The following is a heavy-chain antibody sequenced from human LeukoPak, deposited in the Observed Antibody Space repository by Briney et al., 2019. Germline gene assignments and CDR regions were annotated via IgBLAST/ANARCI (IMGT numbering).Heavy chain of an antibody. CDR1: GGTFSSYA. J-gene: IGHJ5*02. CDR2: IIPIFGTA. CDR3: ARDGLIVVVPAAKDSWFDP. V-gene: IGHV1-69*13. Sequence: ASVKVSCKASGGTFSSYAISWVRQAPGQGLEWMGGIIPIFGTANYAQKFQGRVRITADESTSTAYMELSSLRSEDTAVYYCARDGLIVVVPAAKDSWFDPWGQGTLVTVSS. D-gene: IGHD2-2*01.